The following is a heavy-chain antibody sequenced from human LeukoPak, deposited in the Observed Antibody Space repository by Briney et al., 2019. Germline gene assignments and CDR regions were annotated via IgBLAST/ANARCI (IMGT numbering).Heavy chain of an antibody. CDR1: GGTFSSYA. V-gene: IGHV1-69*06. CDR3: ARDRGGVRSNAFDI. J-gene: IGHJ3*02. Sequence: GASVKVSCKASGGTFSSYAISWVRQAPGQGLEWMGGIIPIFGTANYAQKFQGRVTITADKSTSTAYMELSSLRSDDTAVYYCARDRGGVRSNAFDIWGQGTMVTVSS. D-gene: IGHD3-10*01. CDR2: IIPIFGTA.